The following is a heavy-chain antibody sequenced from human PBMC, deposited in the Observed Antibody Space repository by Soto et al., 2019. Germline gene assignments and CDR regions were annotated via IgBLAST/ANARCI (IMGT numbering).Heavy chain of an antibody. CDR2: IYYSGST. CDR1: GGSISSSSYY. CDR3: ARHGEEVVVTAPPHDAFDI. Sequence: SVPLSLTCTVSGGSISSSSYYWSWIRQPPGKGLEWIGSIYYSGSTYYNPSLKSRVTISVDTSKNQFSLKLSSVTAADTAVYYCARHGEEVVVTAPPHDAFDIWGQGTMVTVSS. J-gene: IGHJ3*02. V-gene: IGHV4-39*01. D-gene: IGHD2-21*02.